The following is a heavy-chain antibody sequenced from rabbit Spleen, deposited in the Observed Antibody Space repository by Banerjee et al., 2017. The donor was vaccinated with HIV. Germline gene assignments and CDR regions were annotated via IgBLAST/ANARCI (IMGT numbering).Heavy chain of an antibody. Sequence: QEQLVESGGGLVQPGASLTLTCTASGFSFSSSYDICWVRQAPGKGLEWIACIHSSRGSTAYANWAKGRFTISSDNAQSTVDLKMTSLTAADTATYFCARAIVPWLGLTRLDLWGQGTLVTVS. V-gene: IGHV1S45*01. CDR3: ARAIVPWLGLTRLDL. CDR1: GFSFSSSYD. J-gene: IGHJ3*01. D-gene: IGHD4-1*01. CDR2: IHSSRGST.